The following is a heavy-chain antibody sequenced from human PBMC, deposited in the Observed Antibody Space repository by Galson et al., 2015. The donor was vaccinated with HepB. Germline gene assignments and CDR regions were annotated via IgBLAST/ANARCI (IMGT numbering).Heavy chain of an antibody. CDR3: AKDPRSFYSSGWYGFDY. Sequence: SLRLSCAASGFTFSSYGMHWVRQAPGKGLEWVAVISYDGSNKYYADSVKGRFTISRDNSKNTLYLQMNSLRAEDTAVYYCAKDPRSFYSSGWYGFDYWGQGTLVTVSS. V-gene: IGHV3-30*18. D-gene: IGHD6-19*01. J-gene: IGHJ4*02. CDR2: ISYDGSNK. CDR1: GFTFSSYG.